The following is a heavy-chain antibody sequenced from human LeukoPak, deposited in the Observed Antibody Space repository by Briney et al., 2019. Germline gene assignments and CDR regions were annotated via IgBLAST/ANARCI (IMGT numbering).Heavy chain of an antibody. CDR1: GVSISTNNYY. Sequence: PSETLSLTCTVSGVSISTNNYYWGWIRQPPGKGLEWIGGSHYSGRTYFNPSLKSRVSTSVDTSKGQFSLKLSSVTAADTAIYYCARHVFSSSWVYTFDPWGQGTLVTVSS. CDR2: SHYSGRT. D-gene: IGHD6-13*01. J-gene: IGHJ5*02. CDR3: ARHVFSSSWVYTFDP. V-gene: IGHV4-39*01.